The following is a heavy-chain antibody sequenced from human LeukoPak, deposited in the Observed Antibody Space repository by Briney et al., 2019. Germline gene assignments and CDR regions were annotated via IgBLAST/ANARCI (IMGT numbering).Heavy chain of an antibody. Sequence: KTSETLSLTCTVSGCSISSSSYYWGWIRQPPGKGLEWIGSIYYSGSTYYNPSLKSRVTISVDTSKNQFSLKLSSVTAADTAVYYCARQPNEYYYDSSGYYYWGQGTLVTVSS. CDR1: GCSISSSSYY. V-gene: IGHV4-39*01. J-gene: IGHJ4*02. D-gene: IGHD3-22*01. CDR3: ARQPNEYYYDSSGYYY. CDR2: IYYSGST.